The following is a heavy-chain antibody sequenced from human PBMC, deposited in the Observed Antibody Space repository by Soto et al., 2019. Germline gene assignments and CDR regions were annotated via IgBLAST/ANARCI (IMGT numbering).Heavy chain of an antibody. D-gene: IGHD6-13*01. J-gene: IGHJ5*02. CDR1: GFTFSNYW. Sequence: GGSLRLSCAASGFTFSNYWMHWVRQAPGKGLVWVSRISNDGSTTTYADCVRGGFTISRDNAKNPLFLQMNSLRAEDSAVYYCAGGFNPHSSKTEGGWRGRWFDPWGHGTLVTVSS. V-gene: IGHV3-74*01. CDR2: ISNDGSTT. CDR3: AGGFNPHSSKTEGGWRGRWFDP.